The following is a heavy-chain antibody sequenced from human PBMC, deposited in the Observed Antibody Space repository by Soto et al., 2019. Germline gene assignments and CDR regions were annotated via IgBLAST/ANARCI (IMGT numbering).Heavy chain of an antibody. CDR2: IRSKAYSGTT. D-gene: IGHD6-19*01. CDR3: ARISSASSGWLPDY. CDR1: GFSFGDSA. J-gene: IGHJ4*02. V-gene: IGHV3-49*03. Sequence: PGGSLRLSCTASGFSFGDSAMSWFRQAPGKGLEWVGFIRSKAYSGTTEYAASVRGRFTISRDDSKSIAYLQMNSLKTEDTAVYYCARISSASSGWLPDYWGQGTLVTVSS.